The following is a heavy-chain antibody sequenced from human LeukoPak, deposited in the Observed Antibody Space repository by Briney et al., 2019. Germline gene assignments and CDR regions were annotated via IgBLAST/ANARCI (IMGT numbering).Heavy chain of an antibody. Sequence: PGGSLRLSCAASGFTFSNYWMSWVRQAPGKGLEWVANMKQDGSEKYYVDSVKGRFTISRENANNSLYLQMNSLRPGDTGVYYCVRVASGGDLGDAFDIWGQGTKVTVSS. CDR3: VRVASGGDLGDAFDI. CDR1: GFTFSNYW. CDR2: MKQDGSEK. J-gene: IGHJ3*02. D-gene: IGHD1-26*01. V-gene: IGHV3-7*01.